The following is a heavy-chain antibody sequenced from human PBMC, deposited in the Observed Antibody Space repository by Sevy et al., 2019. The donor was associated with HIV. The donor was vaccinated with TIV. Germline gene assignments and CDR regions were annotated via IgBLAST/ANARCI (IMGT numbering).Heavy chain of an antibody. CDR1: GFTFSSYG. Sequence: GGSLRLSCAASGFTFSSYGMHWVRQAPGKGLEWVAVISYDGSNKYYADSVKGRFTISRDNSKNTLYLQMNSLRAEDTAVYYCAKEGGAKEWKIWFDPWGQGTLVTVSS. CDR3: AKEGGAKEWKIWFDP. CDR2: ISYDGSNK. V-gene: IGHV3-30*18. D-gene: IGHD1-26*01. J-gene: IGHJ5*02.